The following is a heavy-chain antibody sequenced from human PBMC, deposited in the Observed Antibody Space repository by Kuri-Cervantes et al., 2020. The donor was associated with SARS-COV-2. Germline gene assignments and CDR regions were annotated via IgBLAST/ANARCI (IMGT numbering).Heavy chain of an antibody. V-gene: IGHV3-73*01. CDR2: VRGKANNYAT. J-gene: IGHJ6*03. CDR3: TTALDYDFWSGSTPGYYYYMDV. D-gene: IGHD3-3*01. Sequence: GESLKISCEVSGFLFSASAIHWVRQASGKGLEWVGRVRGKANNYATAYAASVKGRFTISRDDSKNTLYLQMNSLKTEDTAVYYCTTALDYDFWSGSTPGYYYYMDVWGKGTTVTDSS. CDR1: GFLFSASA.